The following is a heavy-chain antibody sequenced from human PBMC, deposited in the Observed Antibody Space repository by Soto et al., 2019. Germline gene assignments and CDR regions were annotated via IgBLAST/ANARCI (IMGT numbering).Heavy chain of an antibody. CDR1: GYTFTSYG. J-gene: IGHJ4*02. Sequence: SVKVSCKASGYTFTSYGISWVRQAPGQRLEWMRWISAFNGNTNYAQKLQGRVTMTTDTSTSTAYMEMRSLRSDDTAVYYCARALPPTDYWGQGTLVTVSS. CDR2: ISAFNGNT. V-gene: IGHV1-18*01. CDR3: ARALPPTDY.